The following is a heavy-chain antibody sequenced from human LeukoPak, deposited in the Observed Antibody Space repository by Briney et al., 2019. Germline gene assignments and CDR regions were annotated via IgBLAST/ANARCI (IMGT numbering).Heavy chain of an antibody. J-gene: IGHJ4*02. CDR1: GFTFSNYD. Sequence: PGGSLRLSCAASGFTFSNYDMNWVRQAPGKGLEWVSSISSSSSYIYYADSVKGRFTISRDNAKNSLYLQMNSLRAEDTAVYYCASSEYIVATPFDYWGQGTLVTVSS. CDR3: ASSEYIVATPFDY. CDR2: ISSSSSYI. V-gene: IGHV3-21*01. D-gene: IGHD5-12*01.